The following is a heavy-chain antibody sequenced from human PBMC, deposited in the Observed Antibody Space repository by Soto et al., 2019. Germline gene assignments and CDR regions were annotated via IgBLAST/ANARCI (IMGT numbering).Heavy chain of an antibody. CDR3: AKERDTNGNLFDY. CDR2: IAYEGSNK. Sequence: QVQLVESGGGVVQPGRSLRLSCAASGFTFSSYGMHWVRQAPGKGLEWVAVIAYEGSNKYYADSVKGRFTISRDNSKNTLYLQRTSLIAEDTAVYYCAKERDTNGNLFDYWVQGTLVTFSS. CDR1: GFTFSSYG. J-gene: IGHJ4*02. V-gene: IGHV3-30*18.